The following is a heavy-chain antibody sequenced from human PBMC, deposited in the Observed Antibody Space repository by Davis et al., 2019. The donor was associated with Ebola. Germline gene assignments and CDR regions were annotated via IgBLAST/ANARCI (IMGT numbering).Heavy chain of an antibody. CDR3: ARNRNYYDSSGYYYEDYYYYGMDV. V-gene: IGHV3-74*01. CDR2: IKSDGSST. CDR1: GFTFSSYW. Sequence: PGGSLRLSCAASGFTFSSYWMHWVRQGPGKGLVWVSGIKSDGSSTRYADSVKGRFTISRDNAKNTLSLQMNSLRPEDTAVYYCARNRNYYDSSGYYYEDYYYYGMDVWGKGTTVTVSS. J-gene: IGHJ6*04. D-gene: IGHD3-22*01.